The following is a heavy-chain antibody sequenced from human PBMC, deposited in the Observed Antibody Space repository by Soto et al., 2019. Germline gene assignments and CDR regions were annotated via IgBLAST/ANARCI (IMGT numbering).Heavy chain of an antibody. J-gene: IGHJ4*02. CDR3: VSDRGYGHASVPYS. CDR2: ISYDGGLQ. D-gene: IGHD5-18*01. Sequence: QAHLVESGGGVVQPGRSLRLSCAASGFTFTSYGMHWVRQAPGTRLEWVAVISYDGGLQHYADSVKGRFTISRDNSKNMVLRQMNNMRAEDPAVYYCVSDRGYGHASVPYSWGQGTLVSVAS. V-gene: IGHV3-30*03. CDR1: GFTFTSYG.